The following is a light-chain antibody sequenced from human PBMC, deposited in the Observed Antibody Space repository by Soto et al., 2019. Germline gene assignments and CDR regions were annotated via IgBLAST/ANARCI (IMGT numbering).Light chain of an antibody. Sequence: QSVLTQPPSTSGTPGQRVTISCSGSSSNIGGNYVYWYQQLPGTAPKLLIYRSNQRPSGVPDRFSGSKSGTSASLAISGLQPEEEADYSWAAGDDSRGQGVFGPGTKLPVL. CDR2: RSN. CDR3: AAGDDSRGQGV. J-gene: IGLJ1*01. CDR1: SSNIGGNY. V-gene: IGLV1-47*01.